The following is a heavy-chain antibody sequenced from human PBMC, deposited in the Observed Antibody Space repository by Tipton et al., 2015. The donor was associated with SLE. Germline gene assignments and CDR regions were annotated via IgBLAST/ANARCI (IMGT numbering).Heavy chain of an antibody. CDR3: ARGLNYYDSSGYYPFYYMDV. Sequence: TLSLTCAVSGGSMSSVSDYWSWIRQPAGKGLEWIGRIHTSGSTYSNPSLDSRVTMSVDTSKNQFSLKLSSVTAADTAVYYCARGLNYYDSSGYYPFYYMDVWGKGTTVTVSS. CDR2: IHTSGST. D-gene: IGHD3-22*01. V-gene: IGHV4-61*02. J-gene: IGHJ6*03. CDR1: GGSMSSVSDY.